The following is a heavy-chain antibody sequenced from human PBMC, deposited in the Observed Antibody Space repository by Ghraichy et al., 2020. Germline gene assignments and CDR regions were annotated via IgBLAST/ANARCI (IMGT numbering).Heavy chain of an antibody. V-gene: IGHV3-48*02. Sequence: GGSLRLSCAASGFTFSSYDMNWVRQAPGRGLEWISYISSTSSHIYYAHSVKGRFTISRDDGRNSLYLQMNSLRDEDTAVYYCARDSSSRLRMSRPDLWGQGTLVTVSS. J-gene: IGHJ5*02. CDR3: ARDSSSRLRMSRPDL. CDR1: GFTFSSYD. CDR2: ISSTSSHI. D-gene: IGHD4-17*01.